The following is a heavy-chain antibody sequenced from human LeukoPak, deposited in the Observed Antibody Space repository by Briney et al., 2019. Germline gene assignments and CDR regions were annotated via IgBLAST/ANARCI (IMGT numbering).Heavy chain of an antibody. Sequence: GGSLRLSCAASGFTFSSFAMSWVRQAPGKGLEWVSSFSGSGGNTYYADSVKGRFTISRDNSKNTLYLQMNSLRAEDTAIYYCARDPRTVRIWGQGTLVTVSS. CDR2: FSGSGGNT. V-gene: IGHV3-23*01. CDR1: GFTFSSFA. J-gene: IGHJ4*02. CDR3: ARDPRTVRI. D-gene: IGHD1-1*01.